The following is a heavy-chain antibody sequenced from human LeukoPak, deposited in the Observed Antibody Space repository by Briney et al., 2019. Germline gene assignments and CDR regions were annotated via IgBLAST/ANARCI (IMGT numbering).Heavy chain of an antibody. D-gene: IGHD6-13*01. V-gene: IGHV3-7*01. CDR3: ARDTSRGFDP. CDR1: GFSFIKYW. CDR2: IKDDGSQK. Sequence: GGSLRLSCAPSGFSFIKYWMTWVPQVPGKGLEWVANIKDDGSQKYYVDSVKGRFTISRDNGKKSLYLQMKSLRGEDTAVYYCARDTSRGFDPWGQGTLVTVSS. J-gene: IGHJ5*02.